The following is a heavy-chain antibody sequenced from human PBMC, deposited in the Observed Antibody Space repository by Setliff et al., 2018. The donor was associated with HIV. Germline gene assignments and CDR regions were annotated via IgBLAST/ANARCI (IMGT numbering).Heavy chain of an antibody. J-gene: IGHJ4*02. Sequence: GASVKVSCKASGYTFTHYAISWVRQAPGQGLEYLGWISAYNGNTNYAQKVQGRITMTTDASTSTVDMELRSLTSDDTAVYYCARVVVVAAKLDYWGQGTLVTVSS. D-gene: IGHD2-15*01. CDR2: ISAYNGNT. CDR3: ARVVVVAAKLDY. CDR1: GYTFTHYA. V-gene: IGHV1-18*01.